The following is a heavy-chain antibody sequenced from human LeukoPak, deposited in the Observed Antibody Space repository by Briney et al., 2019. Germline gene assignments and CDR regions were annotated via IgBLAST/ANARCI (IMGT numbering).Heavy chain of an antibody. V-gene: IGHV4-31*03. CDR1: GGSISSGGYY. D-gene: IGHD3-22*01. CDR3: ARVSGDSSGYYPNYFDY. CDR2: IYYSGST. J-gene: IGHJ4*02. Sequence: SETLSLTCTVSGGSISSGGYYWSWIRQHPGKGLEWIGYIYYSGSTYYNPSLKSRVTISVDTSKNQFSLKLSSVTAADTAVYYCARVSGDSSGYYPNYFDYWGQGTLVTVSS.